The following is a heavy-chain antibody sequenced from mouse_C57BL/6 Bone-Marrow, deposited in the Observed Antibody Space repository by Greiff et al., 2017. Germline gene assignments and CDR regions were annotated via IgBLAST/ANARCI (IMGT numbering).Heavy chain of an antibody. J-gene: IGHJ3*01. CDR3: ARKDYGSISFAC. D-gene: IGHD1-1*01. V-gene: IGHV1-80*01. CDR2: IYPGDGDT. Sequence: VQRVESGAELVKPGASVKISCKASGYAFSSYWMNWVKQRPGKGLEWIGQIYPGDGDTNYNGKFKGKATLTADKSSSTAYMQLSSLTSEDSAVYFCARKDYGSISFACWGQGALVTVSA. CDR1: GYAFSSYW.